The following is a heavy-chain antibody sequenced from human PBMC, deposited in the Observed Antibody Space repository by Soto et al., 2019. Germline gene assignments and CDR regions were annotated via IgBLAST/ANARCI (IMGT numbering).Heavy chain of an antibody. V-gene: IGHV4-30-2*06. CDR1: GGSINSAGHY. CDR3: ARAPYYDWCFDL. J-gene: IGHJ4*02. D-gene: IGHD3-9*01. CDR2: SYHSGSS. Sequence: SETLSLTCTVSGGSINSAGHYWGWVRQSPGKGLEWIGNSYHSGSSDYNPSLQSRVTISVDRSKAQFYLTLTSVTSADTAVYFCARAPYYDWCFDLGGRGAPVAVSS.